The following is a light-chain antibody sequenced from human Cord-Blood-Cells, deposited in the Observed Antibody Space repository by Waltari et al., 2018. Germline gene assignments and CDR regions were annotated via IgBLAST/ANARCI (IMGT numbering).Light chain of an antibody. CDR1: QSVSSY. CDR2: DAS. J-gene: IGKJ4*01. Sequence: IVLTQSPATLSLSPGERATLSCRASQSVSSYLAWYQQKPGQAPRLLIYDASNRATGIPARFSGGGSGTDFTLTISSLEPEDFAVYYCQQRSNWHTFGGGTKVEIK. V-gene: IGKV3-11*01. CDR3: QQRSNWHT.